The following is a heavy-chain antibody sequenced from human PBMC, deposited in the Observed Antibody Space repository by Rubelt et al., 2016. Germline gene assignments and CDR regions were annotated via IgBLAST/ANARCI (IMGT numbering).Heavy chain of an antibody. V-gene: IGHV4-61*01. Sequence: QVQLQESGPGLVKPSETLSLTCTVSGGSVSSGSYYWSWIRQPPGKGLEWIGYIYYSGSTNYNPSLKSRVTISVDTSRNQFSLKLSSVTAADTAVYYCARSSSSWYRDAFDIWGQGTMVTVSS. CDR1: GGSVSSGSYY. CDR2: IYYSGST. D-gene: IGHD6-13*01. J-gene: IGHJ3*02. CDR3: ARSSSSWYRDAFDI.